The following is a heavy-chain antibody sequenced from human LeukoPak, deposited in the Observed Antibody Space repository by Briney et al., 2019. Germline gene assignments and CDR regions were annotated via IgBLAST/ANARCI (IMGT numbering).Heavy chain of an antibody. CDR3: ATQHVPLYGMDV. Sequence: SVKVSCKASGGTFSSYAISWVRQAPRQGLEWMGRIIPILGIANYAQKFQGRVTITADKSTSTAYMELSSLRSEDTAVYYCATQHVPLYGMDVWGQGTTVTVSS. D-gene: IGHD2-21*01. V-gene: IGHV1-69*04. CDR1: GGTFSSYA. CDR2: IIPILGIA. J-gene: IGHJ6*02.